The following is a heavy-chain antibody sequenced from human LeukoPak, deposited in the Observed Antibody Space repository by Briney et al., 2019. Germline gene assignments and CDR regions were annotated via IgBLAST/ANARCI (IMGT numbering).Heavy chain of an antibody. CDR2: ISYDGSNK. V-gene: IGHV3-30*18. CDR1: GFTFSSYG. D-gene: IGHD2-15*01. Sequence: GGSLRLSCAASGFTFSSYGMHWVRQAPGKGLEWVAVISYDGSNKYYADSVKGRFTISRDNSKNTLYLQMNSLRAEDTAVYYCAKMSSPLVVAATPDYWGQGTLVTVSS. J-gene: IGHJ4*02. CDR3: AKMSSPLVVAATPDY.